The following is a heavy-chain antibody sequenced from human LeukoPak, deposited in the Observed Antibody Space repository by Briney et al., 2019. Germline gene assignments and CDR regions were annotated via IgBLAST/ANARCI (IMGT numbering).Heavy chain of an antibody. CDR1: GFTFSSYA. CDR3: AKGRNYYDSSGYLYYFDY. V-gene: IGHV3-23*01. Sequence: GGSLRLSCAASGFTFSSYAMSWVRQAPGKGLEWVSAISGSGGSTYYADSVKGRFTISRDNSKNTLYLQMNSLRAEDTAVYYCAKGRNYYDSSGYLYYFDYWGQGILVTVSS. CDR2: ISGSGGST. D-gene: IGHD3-22*01. J-gene: IGHJ4*02.